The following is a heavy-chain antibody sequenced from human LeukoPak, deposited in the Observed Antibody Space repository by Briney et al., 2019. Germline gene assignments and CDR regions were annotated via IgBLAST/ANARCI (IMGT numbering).Heavy chain of an antibody. Sequence: SQTLSLTCIVSGGSISSGDYYWSWIRQPPGKGLEWIGYIYYSGSTYYNPSLKSRVTISVDTSKNQFSLKLSSVTAADTAVYYCARSDRDYGSGSYYTPSLEYWGQGTLVTVSS. J-gene: IGHJ4*02. V-gene: IGHV4-30-4*01. CDR3: ARSDRDYGSGSYYTPSLEY. D-gene: IGHD3-10*01. CDR1: GGSISSGDYY. CDR2: IYYSGST.